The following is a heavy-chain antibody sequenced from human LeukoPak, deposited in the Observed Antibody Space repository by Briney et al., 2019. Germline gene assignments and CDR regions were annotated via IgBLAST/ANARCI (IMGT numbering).Heavy chain of an antibody. D-gene: IGHD5-24*01. Sequence: PGGSPRLSCAASGFTFTNYAMNWVRQAPGKGLEWVSTLSPSGADTYYADSVKGRFTISRDISKNTLYLQMNSLRAEDTAVYYCARRAYNWGAFDIWGQGTMVTVSS. CDR2: LSPSGADT. CDR3: ARRAYNWGAFDI. CDR1: GFTFTNYA. V-gene: IGHV3-23*01. J-gene: IGHJ3*02.